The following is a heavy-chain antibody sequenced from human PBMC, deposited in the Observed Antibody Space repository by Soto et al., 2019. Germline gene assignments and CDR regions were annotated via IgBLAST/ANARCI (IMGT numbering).Heavy chain of an antibody. V-gene: IGHV4-59*12. Sequence: TSETLCLTWTVSGGSISSYYCSWIRQPPGKGLEWIGYIYYSGSTNYNPSLKSRVTISVDKSKNQFSLKLSSVTAADTAVYYCAIDRVEGYGDYLNAFDIWGQGTMVTVSS. CDR2: IYYSGST. CDR1: GGSISSYY. CDR3: AIDRVEGYGDYLNAFDI. J-gene: IGHJ3*02. D-gene: IGHD4-17*01.